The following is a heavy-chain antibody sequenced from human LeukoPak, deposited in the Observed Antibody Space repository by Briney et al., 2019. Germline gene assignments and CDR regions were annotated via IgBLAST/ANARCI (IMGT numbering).Heavy chain of an antibody. CDR3: AREPGGTAMVNLRYYYDSSGYDY. D-gene: IGHD3-22*01. V-gene: IGHV1-46*01. CDR1: GYTFTSYY. CDR2: INPSGGST. Sequence: ASVKVSCKASGYTFTSYYMHWVRQAPGQGLEWMGIINPSGGSTSYAQKFQGRVAMTRDTSTSTVYMDLSSLRSEDTAVYYCAREPGGTAMVNLRYYYDSSGYDYWGQGTLVTVSS. J-gene: IGHJ4*02.